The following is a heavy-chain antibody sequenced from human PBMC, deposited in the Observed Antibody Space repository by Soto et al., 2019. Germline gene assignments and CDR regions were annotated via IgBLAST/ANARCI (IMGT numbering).Heavy chain of an antibody. J-gene: IGHJ6*02. CDR2: IYYSGST. CDR3: AIRPLSYYYGMDV. V-gene: IGHV4-39*01. CDR1: GGSISSSSYY. Sequence: PSETLSLTCTVSGGSISSSSYYWGWIRQPPGKGLEWIGSIYYSGSTYYNPSLKSRVTISVDTSKNQFSLKLSSVTAADTAVYYCAIRPLSYYYGMDVWGQGTTVTVPS.